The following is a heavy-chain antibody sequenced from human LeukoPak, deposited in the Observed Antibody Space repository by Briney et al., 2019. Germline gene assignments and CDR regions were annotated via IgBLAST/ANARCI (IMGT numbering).Heavy chain of an antibody. CDR3: ARVQRDYYDSSRRYFDY. V-gene: IGHV4-31*03. J-gene: IGHJ4*02. Sequence: SETLSLTCTVSGGSISSGDYYWSWIRQHPGKGLEWIGYIYYSGSTYYNPSLKSRVTISVDTSKNQFSLKLSSVTAADTAVYYCARVQRDYYDSSRRYFDYWGQGTLVTVPS. D-gene: IGHD3-22*01. CDR2: IYYSGST. CDR1: GGSISSGDYY.